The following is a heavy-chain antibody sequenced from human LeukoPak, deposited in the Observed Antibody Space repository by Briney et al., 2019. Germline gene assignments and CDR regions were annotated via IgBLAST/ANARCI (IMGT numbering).Heavy chain of an antibody. D-gene: IGHD6-6*01. CDR2: ISGSGDNT. CDR1: GFTFSSYA. Sequence: GGTLRLSCAASGFTFSSYAMSWVRQVPGKGLEWVSVISGSGDNTYYADSVKGRFTISRDNSKNMLYLQMNSLRAEDTAVYYCAKWKYSNSGIDDYWGQGTLVTVSS. V-gene: IGHV3-23*01. J-gene: IGHJ4*02. CDR3: AKWKYSNSGIDDY.